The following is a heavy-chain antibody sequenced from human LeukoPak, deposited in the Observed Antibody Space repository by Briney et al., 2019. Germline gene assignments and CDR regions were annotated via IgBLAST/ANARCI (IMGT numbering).Heavy chain of an antibody. J-gene: IGHJ4*02. CDR3: AKDAEIGQWLVRGLYDY. CDR2: ISYDGSNK. V-gene: IGHV3-30*18. CDR1: GFTFSSYG. Sequence: GRSLRLSCAASGFTFSSYGMHWVRQAPGKGLEWVAVISYDGSNKYNADSVKGRFTISRDNSKNTLYLQMNSLRAEDTAVYYCAKDAEIGQWLVRGLYDYWGQGTLVTVSS. D-gene: IGHD6-19*01.